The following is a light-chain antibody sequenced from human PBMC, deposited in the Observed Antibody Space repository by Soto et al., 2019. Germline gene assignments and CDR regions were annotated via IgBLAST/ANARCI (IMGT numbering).Light chain of an antibody. CDR3: QQYNSYCT. CDR1: QSISSW. J-gene: IGKJ1*01. V-gene: IGKV1-5*01. Sequence: DIQMTPSPSTLSASVGDRVTITCRASQSISSWLAWYQQKPGKAPKLLIYDASSLESGVPSRFSGSGSGTEFTLTISSLQPDDFATYYCQQYNSYCTFGQGTKVDI. CDR2: DAS.